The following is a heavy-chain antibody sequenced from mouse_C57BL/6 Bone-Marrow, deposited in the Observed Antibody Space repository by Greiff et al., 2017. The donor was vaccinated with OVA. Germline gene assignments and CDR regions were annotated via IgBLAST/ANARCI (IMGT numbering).Heavy chain of an antibody. V-gene: IGHV5-6*02. Sequence: EVMLVESGGDLVKPGGSLKLSCAASGFTFSSYGMSWVRQTPDKRLEWVATISSGGSYTYYPDSVKGRFTISRDNAKNTLYLQMSSLKSEDTAMYYCARHRYGSSNWYFDVWGTGTTVTVSS. CDR2: ISSGGSYT. D-gene: IGHD1-1*01. CDR1: GFTFSSYG. CDR3: ARHRYGSSNWYFDV. J-gene: IGHJ1*03.